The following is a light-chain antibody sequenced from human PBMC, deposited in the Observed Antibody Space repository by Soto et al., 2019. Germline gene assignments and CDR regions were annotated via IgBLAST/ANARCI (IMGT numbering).Light chain of an antibody. J-gene: IGKJ2*01. V-gene: IGKV1-9*01. CDR3: QQLNSYPHT. CDR1: QGISSY. CDR2: AAS. Sequence: DIQLTQSLSFLSASVGDRVTITCRASQGISSYLAWYQQKPGKAPNLLIYAASTLQSGVPSRFSGSGFGTEFSLTISSLQPEDFATYYCQQLNSYPHTFGQGTKLELK.